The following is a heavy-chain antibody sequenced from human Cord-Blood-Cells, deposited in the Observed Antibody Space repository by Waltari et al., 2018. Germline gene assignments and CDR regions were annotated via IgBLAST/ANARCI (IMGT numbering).Heavy chain of an antibody. CDR2: INPNSGGT. J-gene: IGHJ6*02. CDR3: ARVKGPLTGDYYYYYGMDV. CDR1: GYTFTGYY. D-gene: IGHD7-27*01. V-gene: IGHV1-2*04. Sequence: QVQLVQSGAEVKKPGASVKVSCKASGYTFTGYYMHWVRPAPGQGLEWMGWINPNSGGTNYAQKFQGWVTMTRDTSISTAYMELSRLRSDDTAVYYCARVKGPLTGDYYYYYGMDVWGQGTTVTVSS.